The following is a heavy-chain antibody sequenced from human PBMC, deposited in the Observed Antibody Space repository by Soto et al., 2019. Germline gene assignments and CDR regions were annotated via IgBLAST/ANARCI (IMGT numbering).Heavy chain of an antibody. Sequence: EVQLVESGGGLVQPGGSLRLSCEASGFTFSSYAMHWVRQAPGKGLEYVSAMSSNGGSTYYANSVKGRFTISRDNSKNTLYLQMGSLRAEDMAVYYCARQGRAVSSYYFDYWGQGTLVTVSS. V-gene: IGHV3-64*01. CDR2: MSSNGGST. CDR3: ARQGRAVSSYYFDY. CDR1: GFTFSSYA. J-gene: IGHJ4*02. D-gene: IGHD3-10*01.